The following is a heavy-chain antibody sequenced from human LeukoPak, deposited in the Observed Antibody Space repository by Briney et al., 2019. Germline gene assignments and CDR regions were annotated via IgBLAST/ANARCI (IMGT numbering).Heavy chain of an antibody. V-gene: IGHV3-21*01. J-gene: IGHJ4*02. CDR2: ISSSSSYI. CDR1: GFALSSYS. CDR3: ARDPPTTYYYDSSGYYYFSY. D-gene: IGHD3-22*01. Sequence: PGGSLRLSCAASGFALSSYSMNWVRQAPGKGLEWVSSISSSSSYIYYADSVKGRFTISRDNAKNSLYLQMNSLRAEDTAVYYCARDPPTTYYYDSSGYYYFSYWGQGTLVTVSS.